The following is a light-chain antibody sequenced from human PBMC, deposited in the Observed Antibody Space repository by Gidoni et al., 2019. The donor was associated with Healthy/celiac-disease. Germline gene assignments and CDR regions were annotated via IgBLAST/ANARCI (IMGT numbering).Light chain of an antibody. CDR1: KLGDKY. V-gene: IGLV3-1*01. J-gene: IGLJ2*01. Sequence: SYELTQPPSVPVSPGQPASIPCSGDKLGDKYACWYQQKPGQSPVLVIYQDSKRPSGIPERFSGSNSGNTATLTISGTQAMDEADYYCQAWDSSTVVFGGGTKLTVL. CDR2: QDS. CDR3: QAWDSSTVV.